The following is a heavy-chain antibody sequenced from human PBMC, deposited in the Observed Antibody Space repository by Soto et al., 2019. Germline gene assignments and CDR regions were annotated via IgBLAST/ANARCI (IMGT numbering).Heavy chain of an antibody. J-gene: IGHJ6*02. CDR1: GFTFSSYG. CDR3: AKEEVDQLLSRGAYYYYYGMDV. V-gene: IGHV3-30*18. CDR2: ISYDGSNK. D-gene: IGHD2-2*01. Sequence: GGSLRLSXAASGFTFSSYGMHWVRQAPGKGLEWVAVISYDGSNKYYADSVKGRFTISRDNSKNTLYLQMNSLRAEDTAVYYCAKEEVDQLLSRGAYYYYYGMDVWGQGTTVTVSS.